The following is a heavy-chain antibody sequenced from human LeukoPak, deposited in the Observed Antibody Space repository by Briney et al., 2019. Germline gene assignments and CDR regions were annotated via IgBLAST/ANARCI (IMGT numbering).Heavy chain of an antibody. CDR1: EFSVGSNY. CDR3: TRIGHSDIFDY. CDR2: IYSGGST. D-gene: IGHD2-21*02. Sequence: GGSLRLSCAASEFSVGSNYMTWVRQAPGKGLEWVSLIYSGGSTYYADSVKGRFTISRENAKNSLYLQINNLRAGDTAVYYCTRIGHSDIFDYWGQGTLVTVSS. V-gene: IGHV3-66*01. J-gene: IGHJ4*02.